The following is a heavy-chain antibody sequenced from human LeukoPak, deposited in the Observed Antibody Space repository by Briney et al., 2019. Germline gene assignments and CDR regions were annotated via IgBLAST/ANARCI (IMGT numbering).Heavy chain of an antibody. Sequence: KSSETLSLTCTVSGGPISSHQWSWIRQPPGKGLEWIGNIYYSGNANYNPSLKSRVTISVDTSKNQFSLKLSSVIAADTAVYYCARTTEGYCSSASCFGFSYSYYMDVWGKGTTVTISS. V-gene: IGHV4-59*11. D-gene: IGHD2-2*01. J-gene: IGHJ6*03. CDR2: IYYSGNA. CDR1: GGPISSHQ. CDR3: ARTTEGYCSSASCFGFSYSYYMDV.